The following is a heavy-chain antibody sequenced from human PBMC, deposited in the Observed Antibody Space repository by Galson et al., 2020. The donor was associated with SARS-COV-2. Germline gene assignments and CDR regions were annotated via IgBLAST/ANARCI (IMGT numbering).Heavy chain of an antibody. V-gene: IGHV4-59*08. CDR3: AKLAEGRRSSEDC. CDR1: IGPMTSHY. CDR2: ISYDGST. J-gene: IGHJ4*02. D-gene: IGHD1-26*01. Sequence: ETSETLSLTCAVSIGPMTSHYWSWIRQAPGKGLEWIGYISYDGSTTYNPSLKSRVTISIDTSKNQFSLRLTTVTAADTALYYCAKLAEGRRSSEDCWGQGTRVTVSS.